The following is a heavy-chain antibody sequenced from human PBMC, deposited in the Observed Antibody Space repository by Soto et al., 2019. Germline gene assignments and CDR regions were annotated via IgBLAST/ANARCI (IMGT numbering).Heavy chain of an antibody. J-gene: IGHJ6*02. Sequence: GASVKVSCKASGGTFSSSAISWVREAPGQGHEWMVGIISSFGTATYAQMFQGRATITAAESTSTAYMDLSSLGSEDTVVYYCAKGSIGSSPHGMDVGGQGTTDTVSS. D-gene: IGHD6-6*01. V-gene: IGHV1-69*13. CDR2: IISSFGTA. CDR1: GGTFSSSA. CDR3: AKGSIGSSPHGMDV.